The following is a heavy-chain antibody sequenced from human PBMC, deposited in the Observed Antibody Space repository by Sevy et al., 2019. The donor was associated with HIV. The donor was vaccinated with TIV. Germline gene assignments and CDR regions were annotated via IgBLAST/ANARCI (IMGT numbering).Heavy chain of an antibody. Sequence: SETLSLTCTVSGDSISSYYCSWIRQPPGKGLEWIGYLYYSGSTNYNPSLKSRVTISADRSKNQFSLKLTSVTAADTAVYYGAGGRPNYYYAMDVWGQGTTVTVSS. V-gene: IGHV4-59*01. CDR1: GDSISSYY. D-gene: IGHD3-16*01. CDR3: AGGRPNYYYAMDV. J-gene: IGHJ6*02. CDR2: LYYSGST.